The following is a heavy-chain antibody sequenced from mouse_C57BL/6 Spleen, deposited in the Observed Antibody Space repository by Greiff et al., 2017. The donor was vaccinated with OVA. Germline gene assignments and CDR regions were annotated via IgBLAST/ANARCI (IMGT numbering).Heavy chain of an antibody. D-gene: IGHD1-1*01. Sequence: EVKLQESGGGLVQPKGSLKLSCAASGFSFNTYAMNWVRQAPGKGLEWVARIRSKSNNYATYYAESVKDRFTISRDDSESMLYLQMNNLKTEDTAMYYCVRGYGYAMDYWGQGTSVTVSS. V-gene: IGHV10-1*01. J-gene: IGHJ4*01. CDR3: VRGYGYAMDY. CDR1: GFSFNTYA. CDR2: IRSKSNNYAT.